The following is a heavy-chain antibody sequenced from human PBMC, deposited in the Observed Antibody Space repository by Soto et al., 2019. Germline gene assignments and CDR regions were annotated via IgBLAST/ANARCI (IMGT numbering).Heavy chain of an antibody. J-gene: IGHJ4*02. CDR3: AKESGYYYGPSDY. V-gene: IGHV1-3*01. CDR2: INSANGDT. CDR1: GYTFTKYA. D-gene: IGHD3-10*01. Sequence: QVQLVQSGSEVKKPGASVKVSCKASGYTFTKYAMHWVRQAPGQRLEWMGWINSANGDTKYSQKFQGRVTITRDTSASTAYMELSSLRSEDTALYYCAKESGYYYGPSDYWGQGTLVTVST.